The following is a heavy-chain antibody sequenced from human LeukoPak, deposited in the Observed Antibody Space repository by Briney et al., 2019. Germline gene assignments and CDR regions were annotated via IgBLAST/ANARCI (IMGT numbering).Heavy chain of an antibody. V-gene: IGHV1-2*02. Sequence: ASVKVSCKASGYTFTGYYMHWVRQAPGQGLEWMGWINPNSGGTNYAQKFQGRVTMTRDTSISTAYMELSRLRSDDTAVYYCARDLYSQGPETYMVEPAATYWFDPWGQGTLVTVSS. D-gene: IGHD2-2*01. CDR3: ARDLYSQGPETYMVEPAATYWFDP. J-gene: IGHJ5*02. CDR2: INPNSGGT. CDR1: GYTFTGYY.